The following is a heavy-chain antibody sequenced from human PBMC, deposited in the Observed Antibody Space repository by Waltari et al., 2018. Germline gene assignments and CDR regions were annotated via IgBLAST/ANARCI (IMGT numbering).Heavy chain of an antibody. J-gene: IGHJ3*02. CDR1: GGSISSGSYY. Sequence: QVQLQESGPGLVKPSQTLSLTCTVSGGSISSGSYYWSWIRQPAGKGLEWIGRIYTSGSTNYNPSLKSRVTISVVASKNQFSLNLSSVTAADTAVYYCATVYYDSSGYYFTSGAFDIWGQGTMVTVSS. D-gene: IGHD3-22*01. CDR3: ATVYYDSSGYYFTSGAFDI. CDR2: IYTSGST. V-gene: IGHV4-61*02.